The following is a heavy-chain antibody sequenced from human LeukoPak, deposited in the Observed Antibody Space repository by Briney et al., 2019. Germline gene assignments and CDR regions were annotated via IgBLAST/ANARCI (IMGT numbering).Heavy chain of an antibody. V-gene: IGHV4-59*12. J-gene: IGHJ3*02. CDR2: IYYSGST. CDR1: GGSISSYY. Sequence: SETLSLTCTVSGGSISSYYWSWIRQPPGKGLEWIGYIYYSGSTNYNPSLKSRVTMSVDASKNQFSLKLSSVTAADTAVYYCAREDSILGDAFDIWGQGTMVTVSS. CDR3: AREDSILGDAFDI. D-gene: IGHD3-16*01.